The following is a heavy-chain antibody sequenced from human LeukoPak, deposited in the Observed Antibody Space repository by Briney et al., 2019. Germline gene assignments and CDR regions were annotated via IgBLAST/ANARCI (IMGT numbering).Heavy chain of an antibody. J-gene: IGHJ4*02. V-gene: IGHV3-66*02. CDR3: AGRKGATTSVY. D-gene: IGHD1-26*01. CDR2: IYSGGST. CDR1: GFTVSSNY. Sequence: GGSLRLSCAASGFTVSSNYMSWVRQAPGKGLEWVSVIYSGGSTHYADSVKGRFTISRDNSKNTLYLQMNSLRAEDTAVYYCAGRKGATTSVYWGQGTLVTVSS.